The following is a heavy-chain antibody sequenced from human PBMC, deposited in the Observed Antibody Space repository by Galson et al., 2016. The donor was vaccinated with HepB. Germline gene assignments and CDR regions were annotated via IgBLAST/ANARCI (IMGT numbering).Heavy chain of an antibody. CDR1: GFTFDSYG. V-gene: IGHV3-9*01. J-gene: IGHJ6*02. Sequence: SLRLSCAASGFTFDSYGMHWVRQAPGKGLEWVAGISWNSGRVGYADSVKGRFTISRDNAKNSLYLQMHSLRAEDTALYYCAKGRSGGNPFFFYAMDVWGQGTTVTVSS. CDR2: ISWNSGRV. D-gene: IGHD4-23*01. CDR3: AKGRSGGNPFFFYAMDV.